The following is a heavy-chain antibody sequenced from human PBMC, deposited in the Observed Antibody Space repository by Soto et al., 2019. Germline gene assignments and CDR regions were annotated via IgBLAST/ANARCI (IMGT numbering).Heavy chain of an antibody. CDR1: GYTFTNYG. CDR3: AREGRYCSSTNCPSYMDV. Sequence: QVQLVQSGAEVKKPGASVKVPCKASGYTFTNYGLSWVRQAPGQGLEWMGGISAYNDNTNYAQKFRGRVTVTTDTSTSTAYLELRSLRSDDTAVYFCAREGRYCSSTNCPSYMDVWGKGTTVTVSS. CDR2: ISAYNDNT. V-gene: IGHV1-18*01. J-gene: IGHJ6*03. D-gene: IGHD2-2*01.